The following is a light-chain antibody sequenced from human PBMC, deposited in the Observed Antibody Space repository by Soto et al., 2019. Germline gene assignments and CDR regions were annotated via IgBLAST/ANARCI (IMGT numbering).Light chain of an antibody. CDR2: EVS. V-gene: IGLV2-14*01. Sequence: QSALTQPASVSGSPGQSITISCTGTSSDVGGYNYVSWYQQHPGKAPKLMIYEVSNRPSGVSNRFSGSKSDNTASLTISGLQAEDEAEYYCSSYTSSSTHVVFGGGTKLTVL. CDR1: SSDVGGYNY. J-gene: IGLJ2*01. CDR3: SSYTSSSTHVV.